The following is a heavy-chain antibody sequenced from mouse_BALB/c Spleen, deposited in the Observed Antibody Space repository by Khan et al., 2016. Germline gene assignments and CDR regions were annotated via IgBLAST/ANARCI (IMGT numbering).Heavy chain of an antibody. V-gene: IGHV14-3*02. CDR2: IDPANGNT. Sequence: EVQLQESGAELVKPGASVKLSCTASGFNIKDTYMHWVKQRPEQGLEWIGRIDPANGNTKYDPKFQGKATITADTSSNTAYLQLSSLTSEDTAVYYCANWDWYFDVWGAETTVTVSS. CDR3: ANWDWYFDV. D-gene: IGHD4-1*01. CDR1: GFNIKDTY. J-gene: IGHJ1*01.